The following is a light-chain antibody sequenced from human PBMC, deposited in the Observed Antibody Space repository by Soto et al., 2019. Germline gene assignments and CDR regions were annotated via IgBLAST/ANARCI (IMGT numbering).Light chain of an antibody. J-gene: IGLJ2*01. Sequence: QSALTQPPSASGSPGQSVTISCTGTSSDVGGYNYVSWFQQQPGKAPKLIIYEVTKRPSGVPDRFSGSKSGNTASLTVSGLQAEEEADYYCSSFVGIHHVVFGGGTKLTVL. CDR3: SSFVGIHHVV. V-gene: IGLV2-8*01. CDR1: SSDVGGYNY. CDR2: EVT.